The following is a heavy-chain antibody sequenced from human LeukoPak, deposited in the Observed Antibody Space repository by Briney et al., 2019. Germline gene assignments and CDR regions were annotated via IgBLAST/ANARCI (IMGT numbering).Heavy chain of an antibody. D-gene: IGHD3-22*01. CDR3: ARYIRVVNDYYYYCMDV. V-gene: IGHV1-69*06. J-gene: IGHJ6*03. Sequence: SVKVSCKASGGTFSSYAISWVRQAPGQGLEWMGGIIPIFGTANYAQKFQGRVTITADKSTSTAYMELSSLRSEDTAVYYCARYIRVVNDYYYYCMDVWGKGTTVTVSS. CDR2: IIPIFGTA. CDR1: GGTFSSYA.